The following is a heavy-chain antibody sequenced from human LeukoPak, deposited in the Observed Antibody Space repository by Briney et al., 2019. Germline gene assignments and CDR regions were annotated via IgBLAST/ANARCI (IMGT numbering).Heavy chain of an antibody. J-gene: IGHJ4*02. D-gene: IGHD3-3*01. V-gene: IGHV3-23*01. CDR3: AGELRFLEWLLPIVY. CDR2: ISDSVSGGST. Sequence: PGGSLRLSCAAPGFTLSSYAMCWVRQAPGKGLEWVSTISDSVSGGSTYYADSVTGRFSISRDSSKNTLYLQMTSLRDEDTAVYYCAGELRFLEWLLPIVYWGQGTLVTVSS. CDR1: GFTLSSYA.